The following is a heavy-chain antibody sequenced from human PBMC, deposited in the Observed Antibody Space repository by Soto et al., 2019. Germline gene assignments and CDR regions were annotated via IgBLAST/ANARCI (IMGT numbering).Heavy chain of an antibody. CDR1: GFTFSSYA. Sequence: EVQLLESGGGLVQPGGSLRLSCAASGFTFSSYAMSWVRQAPGKGLEWVSVISGSGDFTFYADSVKGRFTISRDNSKNTLYLQMNTLRAEDTAVYYWAKTQTDILDYWGQGTLVTVSS. CDR2: ISGSGDFT. D-gene: IGHD3-9*01. J-gene: IGHJ4*02. V-gene: IGHV3-23*01. CDR3: AKTQTDILDY.